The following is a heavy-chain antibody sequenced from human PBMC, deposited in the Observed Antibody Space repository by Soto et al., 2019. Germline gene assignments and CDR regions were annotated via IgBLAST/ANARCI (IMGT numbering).Heavy chain of an antibody. J-gene: IGHJ4*02. CDR3: ARVARNADYDY. CDR1: GFTFSSHA. V-gene: IGHV3-48*02. D-gene: IGHD3-16*01. Sequence: EVQLVESGGGLVQPGGSLKLSCAVSGFTFSSHAMNWVRQAPGKGLEWVAYIHGTRSIIYYADSVKGRFTISRDNAKNSLYLQMDSLRDEDTALYYFARVARNADYDYWGQGTLVTVSS. CDR2: IHGTRSII.